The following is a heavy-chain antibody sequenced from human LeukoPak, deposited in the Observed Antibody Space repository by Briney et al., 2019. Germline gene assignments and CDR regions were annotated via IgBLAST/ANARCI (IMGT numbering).Heavy chain of an antibody. CDR1: GGSFSGYY. Sequence: SETLSLTCAVYGGSFSGYYWSWIRQPPGKGLERIGEINHSGSTNYNPSLKSRVTISVDTSKNQFPLKLSSVTAADTAVYYCARHHISYYYGSGSYYRARAFDIWGQGTMVTVSS. D-gene: IGHD3-10*01. V-gene: IGHV4-34*01. CDR3: ARHHISYYYGSGSYYRARAFDI. J-gene: IGHJ3*02. CDR2: INHSGST.